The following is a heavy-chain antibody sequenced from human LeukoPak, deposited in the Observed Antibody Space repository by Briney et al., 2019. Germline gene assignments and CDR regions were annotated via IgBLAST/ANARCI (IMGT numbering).Heavy chain of an antibody. CDR2: IDHDGST. V-gene: IGHV3-74*01. J-gene: IGHJ3*02. D-gene: IGHD2/OR15-2a*01. Sequence: PGGSLRLSCAASGLTFSTYWMHGVRHAPGRGRVGVSRIDHDGSTVYADSVTGRFTLYRDNAKNALDLQMHSLRVEDTAVYYCASFRNTDIWGQGKTVTVSP. CDR1: GLTFSTYW. CDR3: ASFRNTDI.